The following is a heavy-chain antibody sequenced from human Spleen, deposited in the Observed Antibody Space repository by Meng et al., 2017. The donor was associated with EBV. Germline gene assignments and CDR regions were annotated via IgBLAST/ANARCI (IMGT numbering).Heavy chain of an antibody. D-gene: IGHD4-23*01. CDR3: AKGRGADYGGTSFFDS. CDR1: GFFCDDYA. J-gene: IGHJ4*02. Sequence: DVPLVGAGAVEVQPGGALGLSCAASGFFCDDYAMHWVRQAPGKGLEWVSLITWNGANTDYADSVKGRLFVPRDNNEKSLFLQMNSLRREDTAVYYCAKGRGADYGGTSFFDSWGRGTLVTVSS. CDR2: ITWNGANT. V-gene: IGHV3-43D*03.